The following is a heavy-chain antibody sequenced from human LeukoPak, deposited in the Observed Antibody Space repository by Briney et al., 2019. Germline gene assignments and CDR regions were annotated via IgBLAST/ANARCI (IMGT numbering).Heavy chain of an antibody. Sequence: PGGSLRLSCAASGFTFSSYAMSWVRQAPGKGLEWVSATSGSGGNTYYADSVKGRFTISRDNSKNTLFLQMNSLRADDTAVYYCAKSGRGDCSGGTCINWFDPWGQGTLVTVSS. V-gene: IGHV3-23*01. CDR2: TSGSGGNT. D-gene: IGHD2-15*01. J-gene: IGHJ5*02. CDR3: AKSGRGDCSGGTCINWFDP. CDR1: GFTFSSYA.